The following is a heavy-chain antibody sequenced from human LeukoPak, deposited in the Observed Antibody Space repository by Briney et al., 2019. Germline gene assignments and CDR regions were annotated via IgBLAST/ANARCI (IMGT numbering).Heavy chain of an antibody. J-gene: IGHJ6*02. CDR3: ARDPSSMVRGVIITHSYYGMDV. V-gene: IGHV1-18*01. CDR1: GYTFTSYG. CDR2: ISAYNGNT. Sequence: ASVKVSCKASGYTFTSYGISWVRQAPGQGLEWMGWISAYNGNTNYAQKLQGRVTMTTDTSTSTAYMELRSLRSDDTAVYYCARDPSSMVRGVIITHSYYGMDVWGQGTTVTVSS. D-gene: IGHD3-10*01.